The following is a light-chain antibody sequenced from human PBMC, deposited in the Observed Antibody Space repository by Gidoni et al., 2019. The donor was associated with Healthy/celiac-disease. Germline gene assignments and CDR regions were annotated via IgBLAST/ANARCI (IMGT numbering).Light chain of an antibody. CDR1: QGISSW. V-gene: IGKV1-12*01. CDR2: AAS. Sequence: DIQMTQSPSSVSASVGDRVTITCRASQGISSWLAWYQKKTGKAPKLLIYAASSLQSGVPSRFSGSGSGTDFTLTISSLQPEDFATYYCQQANSFPLTFGGXTKVEIK. J-gene: IGKJ4*01. CDR3: QQANSFPLT.